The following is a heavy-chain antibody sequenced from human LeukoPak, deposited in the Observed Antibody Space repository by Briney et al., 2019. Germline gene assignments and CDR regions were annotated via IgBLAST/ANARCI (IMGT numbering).Heavy chain of an antibody. CDR2: IYYSGNT. Sequence: PSETLSLTCTVSGGSISSSSYYWGWIRQPPGKGLEWIGGIYYSGNTYYNPSLKSRVTISVDTSKNQFSLKLSSVTAADTAVYYCASPTSNAPHYMDVWGKGTTVTVSS. D-gene: IGHD2-2*01. V-gene: IGHV4-39*01. CDR3: ASPTSNAPHYMDV. J-gene: IGHJ6*03. CDR1: GGSISSSSYY.